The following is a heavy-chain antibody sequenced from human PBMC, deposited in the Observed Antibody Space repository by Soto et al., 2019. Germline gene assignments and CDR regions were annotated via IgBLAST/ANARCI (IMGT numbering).Heavy chain of an antibody. V-gene: IGHV1-18*04. D-gene: IGHD3-9*01. J-gene: IGHJ4*02. Sequence: ASVKVSCKASGYTFTSYGISWVRQAPGQGLEWMGWISAYNGNTNYAQKLQGRVTMTTDTSTSTAYMELRSLRSDDTAVYYCASIRRDILTGYYDYWGQGTLVTVSS. CDR2: ISAYNGNT. CDR3: ASIRRDILTGYYDY. CDR1: GYTFTSYG.